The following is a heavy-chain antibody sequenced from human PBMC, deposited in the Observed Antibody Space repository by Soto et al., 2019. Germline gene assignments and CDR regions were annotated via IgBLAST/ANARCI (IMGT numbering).Heavy chain of an antibody. V-gene: IGHV1-69*01. CDR2: IIPIFGAA. D-gene: IGHD1-26*01. CDR1: GDTFSTYG. Sequence: QVQLVQSGAEVKKPGSSVKVSCKASGDTFSTYGFSWVRQAPGQGLEWMGGIIPIFGAANYAQKFQGRVSITADESTSTAYMELSSLRSEDTAVYYCAREGQVGALHWFDPWGQGTLVTVSS. CDR3: AREGQVGALHWFDP. J-gene: IGHJ5*02.